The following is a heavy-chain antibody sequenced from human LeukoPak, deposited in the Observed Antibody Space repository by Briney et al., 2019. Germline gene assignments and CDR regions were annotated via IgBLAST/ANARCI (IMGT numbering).Heavy chain of an antibody. D-gene: IGHD3-22*01. J-gene: IGHJ4*02. Sequence: VASVKVSCKASGYTFTGYYMHWVRQAPGQGLEWLGWISAYNGDTNYAQKLQGRVTMTTDTSTGTAYMELRSLRSDDTAVYYCARHYYDSGGYNSAFDYWGQGTLVTVSS. CDR3: ARHYYDSGGYNSAFDY. V-gene: IGHV1-18*04. CDR1: GYTFTGYY. CDR2: ISAYNGDT.